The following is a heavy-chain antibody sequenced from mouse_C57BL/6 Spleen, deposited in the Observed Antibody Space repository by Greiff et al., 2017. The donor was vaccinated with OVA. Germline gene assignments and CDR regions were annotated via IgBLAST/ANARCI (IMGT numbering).Heavy chain of an antibody. J-gene: IGHJ4*01. CDR1: GYTFTDYE. CDR2: IDPETGGT. V-gene: IGHV1-15*01. D-gene: IGHD3-3*01. CDR3: TRRAQNAMDD. Sequence: VQLQQSGAELVRPGASVTLSCKASGYTFTDYEMHWVKQTPVHGLEWIGAIDPETGGTAYNQKFKGKAILTADKSSSTAYMELRSLTSEDSAVYYWTRRAQNAMDDWGQGTSVTVSS.